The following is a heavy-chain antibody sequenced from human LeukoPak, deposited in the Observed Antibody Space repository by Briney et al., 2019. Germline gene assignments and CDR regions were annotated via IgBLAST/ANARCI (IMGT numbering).Heavy chain of an antibody. Sequence: SETLSLTGTVSAGSISSYYWSWIRQPAGKGLEWIGRIYTSGSTNYNPSLKSRVTMSVDTSKNQFSLKLSSVTAADTAVYYCARTRDFWSGPYYFDYWGQGTLVTVSS. CDR1: AGSISSYY. CDR2: IYTSGST. D-gene: IGHD3-3*01. V-gene: IGHV4-4*07. J-gene: IGHJ4*02. CDR3: ARTRDFWSGPYYFDY.